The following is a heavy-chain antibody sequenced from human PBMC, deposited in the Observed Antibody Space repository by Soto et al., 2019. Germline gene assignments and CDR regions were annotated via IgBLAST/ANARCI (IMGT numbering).Heavy chain of an antibody. CDR3: AKAQFSGYDRLFYFHY. J-gene: IGHJ4*02. CDR1: GFTFSSYA. V-gene: IGHV3-23*01. D-gene: IGHD5-12*01. CDR2: LTSGSSGDT. Sequence: GGSLRLSCVASGFTFSSYAMSWVRQAPGKGLEWVSVLTSGSSGDTYYADSVKGRFTISRDDSKSTLYLQMNSLRAEDTAVYFCAKAQFSGYDRLFYFHYWGQGTLVTVSS.